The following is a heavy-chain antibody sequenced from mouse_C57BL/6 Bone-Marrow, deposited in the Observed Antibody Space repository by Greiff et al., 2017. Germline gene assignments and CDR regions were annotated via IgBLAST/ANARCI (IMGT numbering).Heavy chain of an antibody. CDR3: ARENYYSNYPFAY. Sequence: EVQLVESGGDLVKPGGSLKLSCAASGFTFSSYGMSWVRQTPDKRLEWVATISSGGSYTYYPDSVKGRFTISRDNAKNTLYLQMSSLKSEDTAMYYCARENYYSNYPFAYWGQGTLVTVSA. CDR2: ISSGGSYT. D-gene: IGHD2-5*01. CDR1: GFTFSSYG. V-gene: IGHV5-6*01. J-gene: IGHJ3*01.